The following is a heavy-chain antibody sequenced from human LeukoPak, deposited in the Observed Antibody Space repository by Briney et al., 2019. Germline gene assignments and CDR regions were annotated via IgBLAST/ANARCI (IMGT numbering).Heavy chain of an antibody. CDR3: VRENLSAAPGGDAFDV. Sequence: PSETLSLTCTVSGGSVNSGSYYWTWIRQPPEKRLEWIGYIYYNGGTNYNPSLKNRVNMSIDTSKNQFSLWLNSVTAADTAVYYCVRENLSAAPGGDAFDVWGQGTKVTVSS. V-gene: IGHV4-61*01. CDR1: GGSVNSGSYY. CDR2: IYYNGGT. J-gene: IGHJ3*01. D-gene: IGHD6-13*01.